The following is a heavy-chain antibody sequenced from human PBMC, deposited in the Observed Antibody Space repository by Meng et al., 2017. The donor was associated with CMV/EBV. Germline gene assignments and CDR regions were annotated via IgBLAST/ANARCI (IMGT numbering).Heavy chain of an antibody. J-gene: IGHJ6*02. CDR1: GYTFTSYG. CDR3: ARDRAAAGSYYYYGMDV. Sequence: ASVKVSCKASGYTFTSYGISWVRQAPGQGLEWMGWISAYNGNTNYAQKLQGRVTMTTDTSTSTAYMELRSLRSDDTAVYYCARDRAAAGSYYYYGMDVWGQGTTVTVSS. CDR2: ISAYNGNT. D-gene: IGHD6-13*01. V-gene: IGHV1-18*01.